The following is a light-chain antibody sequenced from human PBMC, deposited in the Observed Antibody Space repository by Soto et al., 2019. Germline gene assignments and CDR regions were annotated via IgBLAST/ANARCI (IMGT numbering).Light chain of an antibody. CDR1: QSVGTY. CDR3: QQRSIWPPA. V-gene: IGKV3-11*01. J-gene: IGKJ4*01. CDR2: DSS. Sequence: EIVMTQSPATLSLSPGERATLSCRASQSVGTYLAWYQQKPGQAPRLLIYDSSKRATDIPARFSGSGSGTDFTLTISSLEPGDFAVYYCQQRSIWPPAFGGGTKVEIK.